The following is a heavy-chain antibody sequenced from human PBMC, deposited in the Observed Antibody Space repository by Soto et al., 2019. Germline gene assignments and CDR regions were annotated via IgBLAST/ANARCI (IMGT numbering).Heavy chain of an antibody. CDR3: AREGITMVRGVMGTGCDY. V-gene: IGHV1-18*04. CDR2: ISAYNGNT. Sequence: QVQLVQSGAEVKKPGASVKVSCKASGYTFTSYGISWVRQAPGQGLEWMGWISAYNGNTNYAQKLQGRVTMTTDTSMSTAYMELRSLRSDDTAVYYCAREGITMVRGVMGTGCDYWGQGTLVTVSS. CDR1: GYTFTSYG. J-gene: IGHJ4*02. D-gene: IGHD3-10*01.